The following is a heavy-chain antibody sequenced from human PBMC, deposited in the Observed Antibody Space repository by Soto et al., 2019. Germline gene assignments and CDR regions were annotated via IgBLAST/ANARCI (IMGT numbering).Heavy chain of an antibody. V-gene: IGHV3-23*01. D-gene: IGHD6-19*01. Sequence: ETLSLSCAASGFTFSSYAMSWVRQAPGKGLEWVSAISGSGGSTYYADSVKGRFTISRDNSKNTLYLQMNSLRAEDTAVYYCARGLSIAVASYYFDYWGQGTLVTVS. CDR3: ARGLSIAVASYYFDY. J-gene: IGHJ4*02. CDR2: ISGSGGST. CDR1: GFTFSSYA.